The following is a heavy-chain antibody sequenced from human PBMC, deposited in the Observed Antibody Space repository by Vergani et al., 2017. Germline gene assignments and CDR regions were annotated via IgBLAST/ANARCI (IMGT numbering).Heavy chain of an antibody. CDR3: AKEFWGSSGWDRGPFDY. V-gene: IGHV3-23*01. Sequence: EVQLLESGGGLVQPGGSLRLSCAASGFTFSSYAMSWVRQAPGKGLEWVSAISGSGGSTYYADSVKGRFTISRDNSKNTLYLQMNSLRAADTAVYYCAKEFWGSSGWDRGPFDYWGQGTLVTVSS. CDR2: ISGSGGST. CDR1: GFTFSSYA. D-gene: IGHD6-19*01. J-gene: IGHJ4*02.